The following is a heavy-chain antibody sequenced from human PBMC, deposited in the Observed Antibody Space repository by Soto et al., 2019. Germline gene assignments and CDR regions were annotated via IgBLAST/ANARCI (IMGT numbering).Heavy chain of an antibody. CDR3: ARDYHLVCDA. D-gene: IGHD2-2*01. CDR1: GYTFTDSH. CDR2: INPDTGDR. Sequence: QVQLVQSGAEVKKPGASLKVSCKASGYTFTDSHIHWVRQAPGQGLEWMGWINPDTGDRNYAQRFQGRLTLTRDTSITTAYMALTRLTSADTAVYFCARDYHLVCDARGRGTLVAVCS. J-gene: IGHJ5*02. V-gene: IGHV1-2*02.